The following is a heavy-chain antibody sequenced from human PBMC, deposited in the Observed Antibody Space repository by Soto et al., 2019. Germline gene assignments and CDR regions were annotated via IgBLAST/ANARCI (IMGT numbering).Heavy chain of an antibody. CDR3: ASDMSTP. CDR2: MNPNSGHT. V-gene: IGHV1-8*01. CDR1: GYTITSHD. Sequence: QVQLVQSGAEVKKPGASVKVSCKASGYTITSHDINWMRQTTGQGLEWMGWMNPNSGHTNYAQKFQGRVTMTRDTSISTAYMELTNLRSEDTAIYYCASDMSTPWGQGTLVTVSS. J-gene: IGHJ5*02. D-gene: IGHD3-16*01.